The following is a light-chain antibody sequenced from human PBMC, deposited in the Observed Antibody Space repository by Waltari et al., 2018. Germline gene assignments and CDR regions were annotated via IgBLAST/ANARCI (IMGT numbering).Light chain of an antibody. CDR3: YSSAMSAFVV. CDR2: EVT. J-gene: IGLJ3*02. CDR1: SSDIGSYNF. Sequence: QSALTQPASVSGSPGQSITISCTGTSSDIGSYNFVSWFQHPPGKAPKLILYEVTKRPSGVSDRFSGSKSGNTASLTISGLQAEDDADYYCYSSAMSAFVVFGGGTKLTVL. V-gene: IGLV2-23*02.